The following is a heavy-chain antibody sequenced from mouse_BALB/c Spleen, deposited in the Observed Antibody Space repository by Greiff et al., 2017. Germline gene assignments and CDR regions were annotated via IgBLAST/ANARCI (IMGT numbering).Heavy chain of an antibody. D-gene: IGHD2-4*01. CDR2: IDPYYGGT. Sequence: VQLKESGPELEKPGASVKISCKASGYSFTGYNMNWVKQSNGQSLEWIGNIDPYYGGTSYNQKFKGKATLTVDKTSSTAYMQLKSLTSEDSAVYYCASGDYDYVLAYWGQGTLVTVSA. J-gene: IGHJ3*01. V-gene: IGHV1-39*01. CDR3: ASGDYDYVLAY. CDR1: GYSFTGYN.